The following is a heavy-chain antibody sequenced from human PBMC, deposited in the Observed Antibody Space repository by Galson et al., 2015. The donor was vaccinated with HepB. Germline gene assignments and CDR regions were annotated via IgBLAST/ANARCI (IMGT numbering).Heavy chain of an antibody. Sequence: SETLSLTCTVSGGSISSSSYYWGWIRQPPGKGLEWIGEINHSGSTNYNPSLKSRVTISVDTSKNQFSLKLSSVTAADTAVYYCARGLGEMALNWFDPWGQGTLVTVSS. V-gene: IGHV4-39*07. D-gene: IGHD5-24*01. CDR3: ARGLGEMALNWFDP. CDR2: INHSGST. CDR1: GGSISSSSYY. J-gene: IGHJ5*02.